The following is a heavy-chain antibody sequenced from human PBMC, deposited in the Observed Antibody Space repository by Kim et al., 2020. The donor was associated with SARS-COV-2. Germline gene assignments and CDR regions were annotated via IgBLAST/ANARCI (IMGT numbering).Heavy chain of an antibody. V-gene: IGHV3-33*01. J-gene: IGHJ4*02. CDR1: GFTFNSYG. Sequence: GGSLRLSCAASGFTFNSYGFHWVRQAPGKGLEWVAVIWYDGSNKYYADSVKGRFTISRDTSKNTLYLQMDSLRAEDTAVYYCARDLRARQLWSPLTSDDWGQGTLVTVSS. D-gene: IGHD5-18*01. CDR3: ARDLRARQLWSPLTSDD. CDR2: IWYDGSNK.